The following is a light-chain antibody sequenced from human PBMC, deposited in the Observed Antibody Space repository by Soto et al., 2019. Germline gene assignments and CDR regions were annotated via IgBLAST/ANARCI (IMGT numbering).Light chain of an antibody. CDR3: CSYAGSSTFHVV. CDR1: SSDVGSYNL. J-gene: IGLJ2*01. Sequence: QSVLTQPASVSGSPGQSITISCTGTSSDVGSYNLVSWYQQHPGKAPKLMIYEGSKRPSGVSNRFSGSKSGNTASLTISGLQAEDDADYYCCSYAGSSTFHVVFGGGTQLTVL. V-gene: IGLV2-23*03. CDR2: EGS.